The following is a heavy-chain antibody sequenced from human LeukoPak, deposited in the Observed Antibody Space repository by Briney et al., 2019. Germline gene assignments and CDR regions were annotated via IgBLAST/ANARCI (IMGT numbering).Heavy chain of an antibody. CDR2: INHSGST. J-gene: IGHJ6*03. CDR3: ARGRPVIPYYYYYMDV. Sequence: SETLSLTCAVYGGSFSGYYWSWIRQPPGKGLEWIGEINHSGSTNYNPSLKSRVTISVNTSKNQFSLKLSSVAAADTAVYYCARGRPVIPYYYYYMDVWGKGTTVTVSS. D-gene: IGHD4-11*01. V-gene: IGHV4-34*01. CDR1: GGSFSGYY.